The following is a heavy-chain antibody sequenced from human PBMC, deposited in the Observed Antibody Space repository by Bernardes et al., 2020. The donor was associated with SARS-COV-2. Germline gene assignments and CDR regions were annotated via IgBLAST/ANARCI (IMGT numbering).Heavy chain of an antibody. Sequence: GGSLRLSCAASGFTFSSYAMSWVRQAPGKGLEWVSAISGSGGSTYYADSVKGRFTISRDNSKNTLYLQMNSLRAEDTAVYYCTTGGAITIFGVVIVMDAFDIWGQGTMVTVSS. D-gene: IGHD3-3*01. J-gene: IGHJ3*02. V-gene: IGHV3-23*01. CDR1: GFTFSSYA. CDR2: ISGSGGST. CDR3: TTGGAITIFGVVIVMDAFDI.